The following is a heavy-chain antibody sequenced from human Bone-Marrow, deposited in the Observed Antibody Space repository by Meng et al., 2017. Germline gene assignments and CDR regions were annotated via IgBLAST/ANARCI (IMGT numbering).Heavy chain of an antibody. D-gene: IGHD6-13*01. CDR1: GFTFSSYS. CDR3: ARGVTAAGTWYYYYGMDV. Sequence: GESLKISCAASGFTFSSYSMNWVRQAPGKGLEWVSSISSSSSYIYYADSVKGRFTISRDNAKNSLYLQMNSLRAEDTAVYYCARGVTAAGTWYYYYGMDVWGQGTTVTVSS. V-gene: IGHV3-21*01. J-gene: IGHJ6*02. CDR2: ISSSSSYI.